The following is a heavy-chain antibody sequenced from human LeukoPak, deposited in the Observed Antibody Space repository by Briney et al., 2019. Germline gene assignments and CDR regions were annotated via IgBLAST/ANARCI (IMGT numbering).Heavy chain of an antibody. D-gene: IGHD3-10*01. CDR3: ARRVRGVVIFSRAQGSFDL. V-gene: IGHV1-8*01. CDR2: MHPSNGDT. Sequence: ASVKVSCKASGYTFTNYDINWVRQAAGQGLEWMGWMHPSNGDTGYAQKFQGRVTMTRNTSTTTAYMELSSLRSDDTAVYYCARRVRGVVIFSRAQGSFDLWGQGTLVTVSS. CDR1: GYTFTNYD. J-gene: IGHJ3*01.